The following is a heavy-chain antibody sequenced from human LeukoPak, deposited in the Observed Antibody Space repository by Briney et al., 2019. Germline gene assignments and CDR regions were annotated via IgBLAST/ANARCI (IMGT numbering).Heavy chain of an antibody. Sequence: ASVKVSCKASGYTFTGYYMHWVRQAPGQGLEWMGRFNPNSGGTNYAQKFQGRVTMTRDTSTSTVYMELSSLRSEDTAVYYCARVGYEGFDYWGQGTLVTVSS. V-gene: IGHV1-2*06. CDR3: ARVGYEGFDY. CDR2: FNPNSGGT. D-gene: IGHD6-13*01. J-gene: IGHJ4*02. CDR1: GYTFTGYY.